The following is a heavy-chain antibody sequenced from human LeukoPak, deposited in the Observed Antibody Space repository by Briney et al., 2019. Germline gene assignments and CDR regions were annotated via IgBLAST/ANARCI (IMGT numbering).Heavy chain of an antibody. CDR3: ARDRRGYGYGTLYYYYYMDV. V-gene: IGHV4-59*12. D-gene: IGHD5-18*01. J-gene: IGHJ6*03. CDR1: GGSISSYY. CDR2: IYYSGST. Sequence: SETLSLTCTVSGGSISSYYWSWIRQPPGKGLEWIGYIYYSGSTNYNPSLKSRVAISVDTSKNQFSLKLSSVTAADTAVYYCARDRRGYGYGTLYYYYYMDVWGKGTTVTVSS.